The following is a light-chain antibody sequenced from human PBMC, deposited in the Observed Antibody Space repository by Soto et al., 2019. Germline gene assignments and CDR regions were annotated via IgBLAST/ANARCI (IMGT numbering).Light chain of an antibody. J-gene: IGLJ1*01. CDR1: SSDIGXXNF. CDR3: TSYTTTXXVRXV. CDR2: DVS. V-gene: IGLV2-14*01. Sequence: QSALAQPASVSGSPGQSITISCTGTSSDIGXXNFVSWYQHXXGKAPKLLIYDVSDRPSRISSRFSGSKSANTASLTISGXXXXDEAFYYCTSYTTTXXVRXVFGTXTKVTVL.